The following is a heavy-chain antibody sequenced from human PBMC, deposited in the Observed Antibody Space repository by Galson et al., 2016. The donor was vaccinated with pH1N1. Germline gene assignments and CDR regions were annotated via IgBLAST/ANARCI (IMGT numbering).Heavy chain of an antibody. Sequence: TLSLTCTVSGGSITSDGNYWSWIRQHPGKGLEWIGYIHYSGSTYYNPSLKSRVSMSVDTSKNQFSLTLTSVTAAETAVYYCARHGVPLSSSSFVLDSWGQGTLVTVSS. CDR2: IHYSGST. CDR1: GGSITSDGNY. D-gene: IGHD6-6*01. CDR3: ARHGVPLSSSSFVLDS. J-gene: IGHJ4*02. V-gene: IGHV4-31*03.